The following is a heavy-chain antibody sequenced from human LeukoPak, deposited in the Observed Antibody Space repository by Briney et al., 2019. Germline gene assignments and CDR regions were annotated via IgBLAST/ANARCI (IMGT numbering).Heavy chain of an antibody. CDR3: ARGLQQMAQTRSDYFDS. J-gene: IGHJ4*02. CDR1: GGSFSGYH. D-gene: IGHD6-13*01. Sequence: SETLSLTCAVYGGSFSGYHWGWIRQPPGKGLEWIGEMNHSGGANHNPSLKSRVAISVDTSKNQFSLKLTSVTAADTAVYFCARGLQQMAQTRSDYFDSWGQGTLVTVSS. CDR2: MNHSGGA. V-gene: IGHV4-34*01.